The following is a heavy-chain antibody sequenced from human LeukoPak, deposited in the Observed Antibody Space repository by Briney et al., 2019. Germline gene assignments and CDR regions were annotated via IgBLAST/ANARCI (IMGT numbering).Heavy chain of an antibody. CDR2: IYYSGST. CDR1: GGSISSSSYY. Sequence: KPSETLSLTCTVSGGSISSSSYYWGWIRQPLGKGLEWIGSIYYSGSTYYNPSLKSRVTISVDTSKNQFSLKLSSVTAADTAVYYCARDYDFWSGYYGYWGQGTLVTVSS. D-gene: IGHD3-3*01. CDR3: ARDYDFWSGYYGY. V-gene: IGHV4-39*01. J-gene: IGHJ4*02.